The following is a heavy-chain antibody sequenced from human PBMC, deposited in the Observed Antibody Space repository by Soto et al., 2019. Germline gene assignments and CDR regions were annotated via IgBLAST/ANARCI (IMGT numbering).Heavy chain of an antibody. V-gene: IGHV4-39*01. CDR2: IYYSGST. J-gene: IGHJ5*02. CDR1: GGSISSSSYY. Sequence: SETLSLTCTVSGGSISSSSYYWGWIRQPPGKGLEWIGSIYYSGSTYYNPSLKSRVTISVDTSKNQFSLKLSSVTAADTAVYYWARLYYDFLTGDPGGQEPLVTVPS. CDR3: ARLYYDFLTGDP. D-gene: IGHD3-9*01.